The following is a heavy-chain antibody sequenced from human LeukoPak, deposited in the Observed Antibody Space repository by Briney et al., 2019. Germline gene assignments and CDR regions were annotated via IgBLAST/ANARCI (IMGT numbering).Heavy chain of an antibody. CDR3: ARLAFCTNAVCFSNYYYSMDV. CDR1: GYSFTSYW. V-gene: IGHV5-51*01. Sequence: GESLKISCKGSGYSFTSYWIGWVRQMPGKGLEWMGIIYPDDSDTKYSPSFQGQVTISADKSISTAYLQWSSLKASDTAMYYCARLAFCTNAVCFSNYYYSMDVWVIGTTVTVSS. CDR2: IYPDDSDT. J-gene: IGHJ6*03. D-gene: IGHD2-8*01.